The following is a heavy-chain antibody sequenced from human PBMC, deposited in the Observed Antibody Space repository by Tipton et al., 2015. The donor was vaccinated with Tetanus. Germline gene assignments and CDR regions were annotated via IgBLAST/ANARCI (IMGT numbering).Heavy chain of an antibody. V-gene: IGHV3-30*18. D-gene: IGHD3-3*01. Sequence: SLRLSCTASEFSFSSYGLSWVRLAPGKGLEWVAVISYDGDNKQYVHSVKGRFTISRDNYKKTLYLQMDDPRLGDTGVYFCAKDAATYYDFWSGYQADNWFDSWGQGTLVTVSP. CDR1: EFSFSSYG. CDR3: AKDAATYYDFWSGYQADNWFDS. CDR2: ISYDGDNK. J-gene: IGHJ5*01.